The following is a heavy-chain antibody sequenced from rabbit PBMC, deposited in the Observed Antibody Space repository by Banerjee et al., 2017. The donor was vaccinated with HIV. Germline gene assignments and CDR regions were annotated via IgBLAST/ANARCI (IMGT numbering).Heavy chain of an antibody. CDR1: GFSFNNKYV. CDR2: IYSSNGDK. V-gene: IGHV1S43*01. Sequence: QSLEESGGDLVKPEGSLTLSCTASGFSFNNKYVMCWVRQAPGKGLELIACIYSSNGDKWYASWVNGRFTISRSTSLNTVDLKMTSLTVADTATYFCARDLAGVTGWNFGLWGPGTLVTVS. D-gene: IGHD4-1*01. J-gene: IGHJ4*01. CDR3: ARDLAGVTGWNFGL.